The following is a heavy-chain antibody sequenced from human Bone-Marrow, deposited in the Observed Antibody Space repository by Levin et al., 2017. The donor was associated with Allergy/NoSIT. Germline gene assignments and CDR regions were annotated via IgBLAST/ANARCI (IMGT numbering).Heavy chain of an antibody. CDR3: AKAPRIDSYGMADFDY. CDR1: GYTFTNYG. Sequence: PGESLKISCKASGYTFTNYGFSWVRQAPGQGLEWMGWISAYNGNTNYAQKLQGRVTMTTDTSTSTAYMELRSLTSDDTAVYYCAKAPRIDSYGMADFDYWGQGTLVTVSS. V-gene: IGHV1-18*01. D-gene: IGHD2-21*01. CDR2: ISAYNGNT. J-gene: IGHJ4*02.